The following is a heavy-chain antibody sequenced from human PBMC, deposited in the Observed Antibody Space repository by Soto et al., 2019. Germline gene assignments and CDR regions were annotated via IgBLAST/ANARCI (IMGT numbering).Heavy chain of an antibody. CDR1: GFNFNTYI. CDR2: IFPNGRDK. V-gene: IGHV3-30*04. D-gene: IGHD3-9*01. CDR3: ARGKENDILPGPNGMDV. J-gene: IGHJ6*04. Sequence: GGSLRLSCAASGFNFNTYIMHWVLQAPSKGLEWVAIIFPNGRDKEYADSVKGRFTISRDNSNNRMYLQMDSLRPEDTAVYYCARGKENDILPGPNGMDVWGTGPTVTVSS.